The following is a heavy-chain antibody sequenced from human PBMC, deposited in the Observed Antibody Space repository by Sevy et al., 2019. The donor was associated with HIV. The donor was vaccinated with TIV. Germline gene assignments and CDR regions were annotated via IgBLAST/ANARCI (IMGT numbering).Heavy chain of an antibody. D-gene: IGHD6-13*01. Sequence: SETLSLTCAVYGGSFSGYYWSWIRQPPGKGLEWIGEINHSGSTNYNPSLKSRVTISVDTSKNQFSRKLSPVTAADTAVYYCARGRGQQLVRYYYYYYYMDVWGKGTTVTVSS. CDR1: GGSFSGYY. CDR3: ARGRGQQLVRYYYYYYYMDV. CDR2: INHSGST. V-gene: IGHV4-34*01. J-gene: IGHJ6*03.